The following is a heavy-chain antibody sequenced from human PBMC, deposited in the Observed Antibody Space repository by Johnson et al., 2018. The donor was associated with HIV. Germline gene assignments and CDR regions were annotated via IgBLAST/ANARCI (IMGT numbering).Heavy chain of an antibody. CDR1: GFTFSSYD. CDR3: SRANRGRNDAFDI. J-gene: IGHJ3*02. D-gene: IGHD2-15*01. CDR2: IGTAGDT. Sequence: VQPVESGGGLVKPGESLRLSCAASGFTFSSYDMHWVRQATGKGLEWVSAIGTAGDTYYPGSVKGRFTISRENAKNSLYLQMNSLRAGDTAVYYCSRANRGRNDAFDIRGRGTGVTISS. V-gene: IGHV3-13*01.